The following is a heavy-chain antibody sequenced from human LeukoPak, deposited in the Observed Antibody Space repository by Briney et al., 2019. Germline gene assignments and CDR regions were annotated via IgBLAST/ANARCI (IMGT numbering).Heavy chain of an antibody. V-gene: IGHV1-69*01. CDR1: GGTFSSYA. CDR3: ARDYGDYYFDY. J-gene: IGHJ4*02. D-gene: IGHD4-17*01. CDR2: IIPIFGTA. Sequence: ASVKFSCKASGGTFSSYAISWVRQAPGQGLEWMGGIIPIFGTANYAQKFQGRVTITADESTSTAYMELSSLRSEDTAVYYCARDYGDYYFDYWGQGTLVTVSS.